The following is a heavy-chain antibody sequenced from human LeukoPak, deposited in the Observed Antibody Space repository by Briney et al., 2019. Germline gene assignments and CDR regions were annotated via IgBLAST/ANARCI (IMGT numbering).Heavy chain of an antibody. V-gene: IGHV4-59*01. CDR1: GGSISSYY. Sequence: AEALSLTCTVSGGSISSYYWSCIRQPPGKGLEWIGYIYYSGSTNYNPSLKSRVTISVDTSKNQFSLKLGSVTAADTAVYYCASGSSGYYSDWGQGTLVTVSS. D-gene: IGHD3-22*01. CDR2: IYYSGST. J-gene: IGHJ4*02. CDR3: ASGSSGYYSD.